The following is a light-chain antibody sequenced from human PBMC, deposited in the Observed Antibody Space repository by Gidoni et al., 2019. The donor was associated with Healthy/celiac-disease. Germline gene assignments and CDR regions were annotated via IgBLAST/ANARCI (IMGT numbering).Light chain of an antibody. CDR2: DAS. CDR1: QSLSSW. CDR3: QQYNSYAT. J-gene: IGKJ1*01. V-gene: IGKV1-5*01. Sequence: DIQMTPSPSTLSASVGDRVTLTCRASQSLSSWLAWYQQKPGNAPKLLIYDASSLESGVPSRFSGSGSGTEFTLTISSLQPDDCATYYCQQYNSYATFGQGTKVEIK.